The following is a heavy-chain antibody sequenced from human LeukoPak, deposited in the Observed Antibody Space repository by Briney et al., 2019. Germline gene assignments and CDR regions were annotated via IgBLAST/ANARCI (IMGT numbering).Heavy chain of an antibody. D-gene: IGHD1-26*01. CDR3: AKSQYSGGYYVSYYYYYMDV. CDR1: GFTFSSYA. Sequence: PGGSLRLSCAASGFTFSSYAMIWVRQAPGKGLEWVSAISGSGGSTYYADSVKGRFTISRDNSKNTLYLQMNSLRAEDTAVYYCAKSQYSGGYYVSYYYYYMDVWGKGTTVTVSS. J-gene: IGHJ6*03. V-gene: IGHV3-23*01. CDR2: ISGSGGST.